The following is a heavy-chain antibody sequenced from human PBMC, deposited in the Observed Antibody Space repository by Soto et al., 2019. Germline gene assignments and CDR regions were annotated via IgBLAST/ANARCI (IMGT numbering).Heavy chain of an antibody. CDR2: ISHRGTA. D-gene: IGHD6-13*01. V-gene: IGHV4-31*03. CDR3: ARVSATGTRWFDP. J-gene: IGHJ5*02. Sequence: PSETLSLTCTVSGGSISSGAYYWGWIRQHPGKGLEWIGYISHRGTAYYTPSLKSRVSLSVDPSKSQFSLNVTSLTAADTVVYYCARVSATGTRWFDPWGPGTLVTVSS. CDR1: GGSISSGAYY.